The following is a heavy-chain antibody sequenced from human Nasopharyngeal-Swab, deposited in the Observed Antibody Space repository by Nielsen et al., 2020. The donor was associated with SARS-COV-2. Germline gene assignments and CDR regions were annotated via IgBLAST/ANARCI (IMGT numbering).Heavy chain of an antibody. V-gene: IGHV4-39*01. CDR1: GGSISSSSYY. CDR2: IYYSGST. CDR3: ARLERPDTRAFDY. J-gene: IGHJ4*02. Sequence: SETLSLTCTVSGGSISSSSYYWGWIRQHPGKGLEWIGRIYYSGSTYYNPSLKSRVTISVDTSKNQFSLKLSSVTAADTAVYYCARLERPDTRAFDYWGQGTLVTVSS. D-gene: IGHD1-1*01.